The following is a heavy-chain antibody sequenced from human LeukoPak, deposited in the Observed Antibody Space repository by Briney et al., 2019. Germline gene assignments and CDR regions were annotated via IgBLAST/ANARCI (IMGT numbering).Heavy chain of an antibody. J-gene: IGHJ4*02. CDR3: AKGTQPLLSLLRPTPPDY. Sequence: GRSLRLSCAASGFTFDDYAMHWVRQAPGKGLEWVSGISWNSGSIGYADSVKGRFTIPRDNAKNSLYLQMNSLRAEDTALYYCAKGTQPLLSLLRPTPPDYWGQGTLVTVSS. V-gene: IGHV3-9*01. CDR1: GFTFDDYA. CDR2: ISWNSGSI. D-gene: IGHD2/OR15-2a*01.